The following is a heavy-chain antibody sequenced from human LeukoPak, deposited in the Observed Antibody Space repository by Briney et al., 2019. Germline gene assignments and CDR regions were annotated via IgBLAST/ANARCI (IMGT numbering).Heavy chain of an antibody. Sequence: PSQTLSLTCTVSGGSISSGEYYWSWIRQPPGKGLEWIGYIYYSGSTYYNPSLKSRVTISVDTSKNQFSLKLSSATAADTAVYYCDRGENYDILTGYLFDYWGQGTLVTVSS. D-gene: IGHD3-9*01. CDR3: DRGENYDILTGYLFDY. CDR2: IYYSGST. J-gene: IGHJ4*02. V-gene: IGHV4-30-4*01. CDR1: GGSISSGEYY.